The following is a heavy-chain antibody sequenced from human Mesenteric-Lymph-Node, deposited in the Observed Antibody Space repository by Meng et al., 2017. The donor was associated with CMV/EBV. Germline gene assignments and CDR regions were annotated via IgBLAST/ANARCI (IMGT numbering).Heavy chain of an antibody. D-gene: IGHD3-16*01. CDR3: ARVQRGGVDAFDI. CDR1: GYTFTSYD. J-gene: IGHJ3*02. CDR2: MNPNSGNT. V-gene: IGHV1-8*01. Sequence: ASVKVSCKASGYTFTSYDINWVRQATGQGLEWMGWMNPNSGNTGYAQKFQGRVTMTRDTSTSTVYMELSSLRSEDTAVYYCARVQRGGVDAFDIWGQGTMVTVSS.